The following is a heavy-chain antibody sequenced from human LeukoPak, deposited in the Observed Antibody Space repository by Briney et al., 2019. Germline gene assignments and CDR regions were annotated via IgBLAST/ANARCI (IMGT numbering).Heavy chain of an antibody. CDR1: GYPFTTHA. J-gene: IGHJ4*02. Sequence: ASVKVSCKASGYPFTTHAMHWVRQAPGQRLEWMGWINAGNGNTKYSQKFQGRVTITRDTSASTAYVELSSLRSEDTAVYYCARDDDFVGATWWGQGTLVTVSS. CDR3: ARDDDFVGATW. V-gene: IGHV1-3*01. CDR2: INAGNGNT. D-gene: IGHD1-26*01.